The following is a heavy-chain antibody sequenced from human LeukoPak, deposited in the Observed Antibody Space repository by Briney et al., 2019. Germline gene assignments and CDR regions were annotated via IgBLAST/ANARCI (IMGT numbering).Heavy chain of an antibody. CDR1: GFTFSSYA. CDR3: AKGDSGSYSEYHFDY. D-gene: IGHD1-26*01. CDR2: ISGSGSST. V-gene: IGHV3-23*01. Sequence: GGSLRLSCAASGFTFSSYAMSWVRQGPGKGLEWVSAISGSGSSTYYADSVKGRFTISRDNSKNTLYLQMDSLRAEDTALYYCAKGDSGSYSEYHFDYWGQGTLVTVSS. J-gene: IGHJ4*02.